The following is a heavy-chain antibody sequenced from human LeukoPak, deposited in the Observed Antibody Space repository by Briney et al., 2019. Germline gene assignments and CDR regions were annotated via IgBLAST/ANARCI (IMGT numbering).Heavy chain of an antibody. CDR2: ISSSSSYI. V-gene: IGHV3-21*01. CDR3: ASFPRWELLYRVS. D-gene: IGHD1-26*01. J-gene: IGHJ5*02. CDR1: GFSFSTYG. Sequence: SGGSLRLSCAASGFSFSTYGMNWVRQAPGKGLEWVSSISSSSSYIYYADSVKGRFTISRDNAKNSLYLQMNSLRAEDTAVYYCASFPRWELLYRVSWGQGTLVTVSS.